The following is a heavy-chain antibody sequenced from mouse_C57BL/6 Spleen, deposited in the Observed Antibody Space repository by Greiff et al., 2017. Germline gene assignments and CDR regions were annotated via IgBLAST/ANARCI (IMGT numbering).Heavy chain of an antibody. Sequence: QVQLQQPGAELVRPGSSVKLSCQASGYTFTSYWMHWVKQRPIPGLEWIGNIDPSDSETHYNQKFKDKATLTVDKSSSTAYMQLSSLTSEDSAVYYCARDYYGSSYKRYSDVWGTGTTVTVSS. CDR2: IDPSDSET. V-gene: IGHV1-52*01. CDR3: ARDYYGSSYKRYSDV. CDR1: GYTFTSYW. D-gene: IGHD1-1*01. J-gene: IGHJ1*03.